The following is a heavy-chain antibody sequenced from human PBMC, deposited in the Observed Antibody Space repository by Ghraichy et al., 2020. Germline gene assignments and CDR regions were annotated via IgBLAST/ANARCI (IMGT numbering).Heavy chain of an antibody. CDR1: GYTFTGYY. D-gene: IGHD2-15*01. J-gene: IGHJ6*02. CDR3: ASAGAVVVVVAATPVYGMDV. CDR2: INADSGDT. Sequence: ASVKVSCKASGYTFTGYYMHWVRQAPGQGLEWMGWINADSGDTNYAQKIQGRVTMTRDTSISTAYMELSRLRSDDTAVYYCASAGAVVVVVAATPVYGMDVWGQGSTVTVSS. V-gene: IGHV1-2*02.